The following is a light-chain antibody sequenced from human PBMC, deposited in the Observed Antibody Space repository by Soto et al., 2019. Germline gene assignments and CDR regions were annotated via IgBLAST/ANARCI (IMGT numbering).Light chain of an antibody. J-gene: IGKJ1*01. CDR3: LQDYNYPRT. Sequence: AIQMTQSPSSLSASVGDRVTITCRASQGIRNDLGWYQQKTGKAPKLLIYAASSLQSGVPSRFSGSGSGTDFTLTISSLQPEDFATYYCLQDYNYPRTFGQRTKVEIK. CDR2: AAS. V-gene: IGKV1-6*01. CDR1: QGIRND.